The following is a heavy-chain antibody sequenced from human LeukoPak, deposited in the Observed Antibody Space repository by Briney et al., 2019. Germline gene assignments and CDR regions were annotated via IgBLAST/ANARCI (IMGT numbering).Heavy chain of an antibody. V-gene: IGHV3-33*06. CDR3: AKDGYCSSTSCHRRDYYYYMDV. CDR2: IWYDGSNR. Sequence: PGRSLRLSCAASGFSFSSYGMHWVRQAPGQGLEWVAVIWYDGSNRYYADSVKGRFTISRDNSKNTLYLQMNSLRAEDTAVYYCAKDGYCSSTSCHRRDYYYYMDVWGKGTTVTVSS. D-gene: IGHD2-2*03. CDR1: GFSFSSYG. J-gene: IGHJ6*03.